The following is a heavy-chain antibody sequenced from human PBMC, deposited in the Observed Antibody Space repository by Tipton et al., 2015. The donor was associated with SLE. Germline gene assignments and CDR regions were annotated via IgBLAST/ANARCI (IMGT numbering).Heavy chain of an antibody. CDR3: ARGGTHYYDGSGYYLGF. V-gene: IGHV3-48*03. Sequence: SLRLSCAASGFIFSSYEMNWVRQAPGKGLEWVSFITTSGSPVSYADSVKGRFIISRDNAKNSLYLQMNSLRAEDTAVYYCARGGTHYYDGSGYYLGFWGQGTLVTVSS. CDR2: ITTSGSPV. J-gene: IGHJ4*02. D-gene: IGHD3-22*01. CDR1: GFIFSSYE.